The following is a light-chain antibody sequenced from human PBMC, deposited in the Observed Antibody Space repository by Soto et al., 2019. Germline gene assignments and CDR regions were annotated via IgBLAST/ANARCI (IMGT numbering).Light chain of an antibody. CDR3: SSYTTSNTYV. Sequence: SALTQPASVSGSPGQSITISCTGTSSDVGGYNYVSWYQQHPGKAPKLMIYEVNNRPSGVSNRFSGSKSGNTASLTISGLQAEDEADYYCSSYTTSNTYVFGTGTKLTVL. V-gene: IGLV2-14*01. J-gene: IGLJ1*01. CDR2: EVN. CDR1: SSDVGGYNY.